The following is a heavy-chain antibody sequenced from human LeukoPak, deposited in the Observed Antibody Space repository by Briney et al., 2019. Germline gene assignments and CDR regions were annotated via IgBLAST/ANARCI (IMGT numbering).Heavy chain of an antibody. D-gene: IGHD3-10*01. CDR2: IRSKAYGGTT. V-gene: IGHV3-49*03. CDR3: TCPLLWFGELSYHFDY. J-gene: IGHJ4*02. CDR1: GVTFGDYA. Sequence: PGGSLRLSCTASGVTFGDYAMSWFRQAPGKGLEWVGFIRSKAYGGTTEYAASVKGRFTISRDDSKSIAYLQMNSLKAEDTAVYYCTCPLLWFGELSYHFDYGGQGTLVTVSS.